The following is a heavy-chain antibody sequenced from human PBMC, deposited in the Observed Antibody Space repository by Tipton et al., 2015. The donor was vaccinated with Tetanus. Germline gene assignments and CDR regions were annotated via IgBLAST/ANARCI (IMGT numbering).Heavy chain of an antibody. D-gene: IGHD2/OR15-2a*01. CDR2: IDYNGST. V-gene: IGHV4-59*01. J-gene: IGHJ3*02. CDR1: GGSISRYY. CDR3: AREDYFDISAFDI. Sequence: TLSLTCTISGGSISRYYWAWIRQTPGKGLEWIGYIDYNGSTKYNPSLRSRVTLSLDTSKNQISMRLTSVTAADTAVYHCAREDYFDISAFDIWGQGTMVTVSS.